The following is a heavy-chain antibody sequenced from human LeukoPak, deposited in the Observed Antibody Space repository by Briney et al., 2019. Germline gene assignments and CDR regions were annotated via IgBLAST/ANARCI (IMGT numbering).Heavy chain of an antibody. CDR2: IYSGGST. CDR1: GFTFSAYS. J-gene: IGHJ6*02. Sequence: GGSLRLSCTASGFTFSAYSMNWVRQAPGRGLEWVSVIYSGGSTYYADSVKGRFTISRDNSKNTLYLQMNSLRAEDTAVYYCARWGSLYYYGMDVWGQGTTVTVSS. CDR3: ARWGSLYYYGMDV. V-gene: IGHV3-66*01. D-gene: IGHD6-13*01.